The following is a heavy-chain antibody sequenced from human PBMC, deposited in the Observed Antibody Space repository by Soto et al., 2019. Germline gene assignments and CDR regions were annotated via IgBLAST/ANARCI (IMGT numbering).Heavy chain of an antibody. CDR1: GGSVSSYY. CDR2: IYYSGST. V-gene: IGHV4-59*08. J-gene: IGHJ4*02. CDR3: ARHSNRNYGLYYLDF. Sequence: PSETLSLTCTVSGGSVSSYYWGWIRQPPGKGLEWIGYIYYSGSTKYNPSLKSRVTMSVDTSNNQFSLKVSSVTAADTAVYYCARHSNRNYGLYYLDFWGLGALVTVSS. D-gene: IGHD4-4*01.